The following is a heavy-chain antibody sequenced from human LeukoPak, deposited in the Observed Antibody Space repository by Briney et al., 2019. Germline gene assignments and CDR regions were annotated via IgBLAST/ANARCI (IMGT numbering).Heavy chain of an antibody. CDR3: ARAPSWGGLSSGSYYFDY. CDR2: MNPNSGNT. CDR1: VYTFTSYD. J-gene: IGHJ4*02. V-gene: IGHV1-8*03. D-gene: IGHD6-19*01. Sequence: GASVKVSFKASVYTFTSYDINWVRQATGQGLEWMGWMNPNSGNTGYAQKFQGRVTITRNTSISTAYMELSSLRSEDTAVYYCARAPSWGGLSSGSYYFDYWGQGTLVTVSS.